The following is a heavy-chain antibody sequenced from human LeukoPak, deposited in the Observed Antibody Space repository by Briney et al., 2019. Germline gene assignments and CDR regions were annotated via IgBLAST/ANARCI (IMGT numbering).Heavy chain of an antibody. CDR2: ISWNSGGI. D-gene: IGHD3-9*01. J-gene: IGHJ6*03. V-gene: IGHV3-20*04. Sequence: GGSLRLSCAASGFTFSSYAMSWVRQAPGKGLESVSGISWNSGGIGYADSVKGRFTISRDNAKNSLYLQMNSLRAEDTAVYYCARESRGYDILTGKYHRGYYSYYMDVWGKGTTVTVSS. CDR3: ARESRGYDILTGKYHRGYYSYYMDV. CDR1: GFTFSSYA.